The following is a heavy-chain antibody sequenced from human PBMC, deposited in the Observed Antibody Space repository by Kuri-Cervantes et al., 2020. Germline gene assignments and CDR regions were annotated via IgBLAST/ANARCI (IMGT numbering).Heavy chain of an antibody. V-gene: IGHV1-8*03. Sequence: ASVKVSCKASGYTFTSYDINWVRQATGQGLEWMGWMNPNSGNTGYAQRFQGRVTITRDTSASTAYMELSSLRSEDKAVYYCARGSSSAPYFDYWGQGTLVTVSS. CDR3: ARGSSSAPYFDY. CDR1: GYTFTSYD. D-gene: IGHD6-6*01. J-gene: IGHJ4*02. CDR2: MNPNSGNT.